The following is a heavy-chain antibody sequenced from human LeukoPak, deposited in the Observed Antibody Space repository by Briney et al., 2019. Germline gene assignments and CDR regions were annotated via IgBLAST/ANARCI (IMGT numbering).Heavy chain of an antibody. CDR2: INPNSGGT. CDR1: GYTFTCYY. CDR3: ARGPITMVRGLHRRWFDP. J-gene: IGHJ5*02. V-gene: IGHV1-2*02. Sequence: GXSVKVSCKASGYTFTCYYMHWVRQAPGQGLEWRGWINPNSGGTNYAQKFQGRVTMTRDTSISTAYMELSRLRSDDTAVYYCARGPITMVRGLHRRWFDPWGQGTLVTVSS. D-gene: IGHD3-10*01.